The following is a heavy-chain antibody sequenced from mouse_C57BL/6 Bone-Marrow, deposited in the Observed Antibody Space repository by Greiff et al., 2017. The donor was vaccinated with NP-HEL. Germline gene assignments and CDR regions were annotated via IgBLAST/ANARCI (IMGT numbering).Heavy chain of an antibody. J-gene: IGHJ3*01. CDR2: IHPNSGST. V-gene: IGHV1-64*01. D-gene: IGHD2-3*01. Sequence: QVQLQQPGAELVKPGASVKLSCKASGYTFTSYWMHWVKQRPGQGLEWIGMIHPNSGSTNYNEKFKSKATLTVDKSSSTAYMQLSSLTSEDSAVYYCARGRLLPSWFAYWGQGTLVTVSA. CDR1: GYTFTSYW. CDR3: ARGRLLPSWFAY.